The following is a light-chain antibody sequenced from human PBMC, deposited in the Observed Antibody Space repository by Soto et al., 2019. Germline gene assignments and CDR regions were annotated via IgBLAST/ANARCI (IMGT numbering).Light chain of an antibody. CDR3: QQYGSTLTWT. J-gene: IGKJ1*01. V-gene: IGKV3-20*01. CDR1: QTISSNF. CDR2: GAS. Sequence: IVMMQSAGTLSLSPGERATLFCRASQTISSNFLAWYQEKHGQGRSLFIYGASTRAHGIPDRCCGGGSGADFTLTISRLEPQDSSVYYYQQYGSTLTWTCGQGTKGDI.